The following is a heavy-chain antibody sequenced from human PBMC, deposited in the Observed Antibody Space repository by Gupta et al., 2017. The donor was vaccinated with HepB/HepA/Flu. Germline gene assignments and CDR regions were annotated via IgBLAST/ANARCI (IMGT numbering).Heavy chain of an antibody. CDR2: IKEDGSEK. Sequence: EVQLVESGGGLVQPGGSLRLSCAASGLTFRNYWLTGVRQAPGKGLEWVANIKEDGSEKYYVDSVKGRFTISRDNAKNSLYLQMNGLRAEDTAIYHCARARGPNYWGQGILVTVSS. D-gene: IGHD3-10*01. CDR1: GLTFRNYW. V-gene: IGHV3-7*01. J-gene: IGHJ4*02. CDR3: ARARGPNY.